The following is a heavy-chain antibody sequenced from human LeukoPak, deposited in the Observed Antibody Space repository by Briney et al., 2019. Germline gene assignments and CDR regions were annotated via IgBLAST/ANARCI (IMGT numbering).Heavy chain of an antibody. D-gene: IGHD3-10*01. CDR2: INHSGST. Sequence: SETLSLTCAVYGGSFSGYYWNWIRQPPGKGLEWIGEINHSGSTNYNPSLKSRVTISVDTSKNQFSLKLSSVTAADTAVYYCASLSRVRGVISPTRTDYWGQGTLVTVSS. J-gene: IGHJ4*02. CDR3: ASLSRVRGVISPTRTDY. CDR1: GGSFSGYY. V-gene: IGHV4-34*01.